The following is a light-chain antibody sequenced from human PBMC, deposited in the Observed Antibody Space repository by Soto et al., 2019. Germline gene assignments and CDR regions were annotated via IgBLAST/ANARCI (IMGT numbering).Light chain of an antibody. V-gene: IGLV2-14*01. Sequence: HSVLTQPASVSGSTGQSITISCTGTSSDVGGYNYVSWYQHHPGKAPKLLIYEVSYRPSGVSDRFSGSKSANTASLTISGLQAEDEADYYCSSYTRGSLRGFGTGTKATV. J-gene: IGLJ1*01. CDR3: SSYTRGSLRG. CDR2: EVS. CDR1: SSDVGGYNY.